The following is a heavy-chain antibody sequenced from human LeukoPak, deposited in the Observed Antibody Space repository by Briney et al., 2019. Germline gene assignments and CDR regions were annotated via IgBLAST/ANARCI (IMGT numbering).Heavy chain of an antibody. CDR1: GFTFSNFA. J-gene: IGHJ4*02. Sequence: GGSLRLSCAASGFTFSNFAMSWVRQAPGKGLEWVSGLSGSGSSTYYADSVKGRLTISRENFKNTMYLQMNSLRAEDTAVYYCNYYDFWSGYYSNDYWGQGTLVTVSS. D-gene: IGHD3-3*01. CDR3: NYYDFWSGYYSNDY. CDR2: LSGSGSST. V-gene: IGHV3-23*01.